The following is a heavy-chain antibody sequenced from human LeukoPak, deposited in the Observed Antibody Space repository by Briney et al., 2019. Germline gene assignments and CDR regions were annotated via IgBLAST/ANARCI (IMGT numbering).Heavy chain of an antibody. CDR1: GDSISSHY. Sequence: SGTLSLTCTVSGDSISSHYLGWIRQPAGKGLEWIGITSGTGNYNPSLKSRVSMSVDTSRNLVSLTLTSVTAADTAVYYCARLYYYNDGGLYFGPEAFDIWGQGTRVTVTS. V-gene: IGHV4-4*07. J-gene: IGHJ3*02. D-gene: IGHD3-10*01. CDR3: ARLYYYNDGGLYFGPEAFDI. CDR2: TSGTG.